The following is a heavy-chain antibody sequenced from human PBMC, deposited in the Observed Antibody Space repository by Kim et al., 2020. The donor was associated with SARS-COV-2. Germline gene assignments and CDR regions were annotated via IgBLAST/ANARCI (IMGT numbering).Heavy chain of an antibody. D-gene: IGHD7-27*01. J-gene: IGHJ4*02. Sequence: SQPSPRSRRTISTDTSRNQLSLKLSSVTAADTAVYYCATGVDRAKVRTWGQGILVTVSS. V-gene: IGHV4-59*01. CDR3: ATGVDRAKVRT.